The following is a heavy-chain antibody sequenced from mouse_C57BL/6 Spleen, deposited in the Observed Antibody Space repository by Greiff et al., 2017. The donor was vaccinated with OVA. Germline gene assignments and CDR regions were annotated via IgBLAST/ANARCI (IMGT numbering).Heavy chain of an antibody. Sequence: QVQLQESGAELVMPGASVTLSCKASGYTFTDYGMHWVKQTPVHGLEWIGAIDPATGCTAYNQKFKGKAILTADQSSSTAYLELRRLTSEDAAVYYSTNYYGSSYGGFAYWGQGTLVTVSA. V-gene: IGHV1-15*01. CDR1: GYTFTDYG. CDR3: TNYYGSSYGGFAY. J-gene: IGHJ3*01. D-gene: IGHD1-1*01. CDR2: IDPATGCT.